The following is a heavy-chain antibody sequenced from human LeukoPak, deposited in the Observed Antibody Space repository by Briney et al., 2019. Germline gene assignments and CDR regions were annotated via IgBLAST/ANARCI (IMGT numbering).Heavy chain of an antibody. D-gene: IGHD1-1*01. J-gene: IGHJ6*03. CDR1: GFTFSSYA. V-gene: IGHV3-21*01. CDR3: ARDGRGLQNWNQNRRTHYMDV. CDR2: ISGSRGNT. Sequence: GGALRLSCVASGFTFSSYAMQSGRRAPGKVEEMDPVISGSRGNTYYADSVKGRFTISRDNAQNSLYLQMNSLRAADTAVYYCARDGRGLQNWNQNRRTHYMDVWGKGTTVTVSS.